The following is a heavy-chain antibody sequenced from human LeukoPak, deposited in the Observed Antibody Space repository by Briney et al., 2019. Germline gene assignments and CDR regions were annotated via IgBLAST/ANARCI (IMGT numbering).Heavy chain of an antibody. CDR2: IWYDGSNK. J-gene: IGHJ4*02. V-gene: IGHV3-33*06. D-gene: IGHD6-19*01. Sequence: TGRSLRLSCAASGFTFSSYGMHWVRQAPGKGLEWVAVIWYDGSNKYYADSVKGRFTISRDNSKNTLYLQMRSLRVEDTGVYYCAKDRGSSGRNYFDQWGQGTLVTVSS. CDR3: AKDRGSSGRNYFDQ. CDR1: GFTFSSYG.